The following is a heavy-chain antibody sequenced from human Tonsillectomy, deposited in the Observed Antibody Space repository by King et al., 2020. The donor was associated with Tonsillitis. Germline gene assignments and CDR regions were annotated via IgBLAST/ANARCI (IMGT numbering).Heavy chain of an antibody. CDR2: ISWNSGSI. CDR1: GFTFDDYA. CDR3: AKDIRLAARLGGGAFDI. V-gene: IGHV3-9*01. D-gene: IGHD6-6*01. Sequence: QLVQSGGGLVQPGRSLRLSCAASGFTFDDYAMHWVLQAPGKGLEWVSGISWNSGSICYADSVKGRFTISRDNAKNSLYLQMNSLRAEDTALYYCAKDIRLAARLGGGAFDIWGQGTMVTVSS. J-gene: IGHJ3*02.